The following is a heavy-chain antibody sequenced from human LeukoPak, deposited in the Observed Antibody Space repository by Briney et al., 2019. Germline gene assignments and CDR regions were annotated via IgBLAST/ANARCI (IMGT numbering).Heavy chain of an antibody. J-gene: IGHJ4*02. D-gene: IGHD5-12*01. CDR1: GYTFTGYY. Sequence: GASVKVSCKASGYTFTGYYKHWVRQAPGQGLEWMGWINPNSGGTNYAQKFQGRVTMTRDTSISTAYMELSRLRSDDTAVYYCARVGGYSGYDLWTQYYFDYWGQGTLVTVSS. V-gene: IGHV1-2*02. CDR3: ARVGGYSGYDLWTQYYFDY. CDR2: INPNSGGT.